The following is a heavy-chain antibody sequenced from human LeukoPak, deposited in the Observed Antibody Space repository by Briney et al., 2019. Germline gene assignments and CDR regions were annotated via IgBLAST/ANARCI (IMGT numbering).Heavy chain of an antibody. Sequence: SETLSLTCPVSAAPISSSNFYWGWIRHPPWKGLEWIGPIYYSRITYHNPSLKVRLTISVDTSKIQFSLNLSSVPAADTAVYYCARLASSSHRINLYYYYMGVWGKGTTVTVSS. CDR2: IYYSRIT. J-gene: IGHJ6*03. CDR3: ARLASSSHRINLYYYYMGV. V-gene: IGHV4-39*01. D-gene: IGHD6-13*01. CDR1: AAPISSSNFY.